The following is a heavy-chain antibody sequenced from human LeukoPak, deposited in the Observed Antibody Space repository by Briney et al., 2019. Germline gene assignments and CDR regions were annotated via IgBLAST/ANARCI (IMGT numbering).Heavy chain of an antibody. V-gene: IGHV3-23*01. J-gene: IGHJ4*02. CDR2: ISGSGGST. Sequence: PGGSLRLSCAASGFTFSSYWMSWVRQAPGKGLEWVSAISGSGGSTYYADSVKGRFTISRDNSKNTLYLQMNSLRAEDTAVYYCAKDPVGAIGYFDYWGQGTLVTVSS. D-gene: IGHD1-26*01. CDR1: GFTFSSYW. CDR3: AKDPVGAIGYFDY.